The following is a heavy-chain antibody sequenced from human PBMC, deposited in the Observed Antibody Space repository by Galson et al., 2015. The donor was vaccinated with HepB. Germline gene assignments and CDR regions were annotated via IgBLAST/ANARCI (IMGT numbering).Heavy chain of an antibody. CDR3: ARRRTGTTWVGTFDY. Sequence: SLRLSCAASGFTFSDYYMSWIRQAPGKGLEWVSYISSSSSYTSYADSVKGRFTISRDNAKNSLYLQMNSLRADDTAVYYCARRRTGTTWVGTFDYWGQGTLVTVSS. CDR2: ISSSSSYT. CDR1: GFTFSDYY. D-gene: IGHD1-1*01. V-gene: IGHV3-11*06. J-gene: IGHJ4*02.